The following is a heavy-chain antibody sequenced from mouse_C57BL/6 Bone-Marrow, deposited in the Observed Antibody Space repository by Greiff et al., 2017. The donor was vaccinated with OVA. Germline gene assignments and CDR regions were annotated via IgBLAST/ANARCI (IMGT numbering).Heavy chain of an antibody. Sequence: QVQLKQPGAELVKPGASVKLSCKASGYTFTSYWMHWVKQRPGRGLEWIGRIDPNSGGTKYNEKFKSKATVTVDKPSSTAYMQLSSLTSEDSAVYYCASDYASYWYFDVWGTGTTVTVSS. CDR1: GYTFTSYW. V-gene: IGHV1-72*01. CDR3: ASDYASYWYFDV. D-gene: IGHD2-4*01. J-gene: IGHJ1*03. CDR2: IDPNSGGT.